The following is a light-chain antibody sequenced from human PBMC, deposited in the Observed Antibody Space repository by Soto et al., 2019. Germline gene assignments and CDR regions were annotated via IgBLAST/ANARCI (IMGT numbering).Light chain of an antibody. CDR3: RSYAGSYTVI. CDR1: SSDVGSYNL. Sequence: QSVLTQPASVSGSPGQSITISCTGTSSDVGSYNLVSWYQHHPGKAPKLMISEDSKRPSGISYRFSGSKSGNTASLTISGLQAEDEADYYCRSYAGSYTVIFGGGTKVTVL. CDR2: EDS. V-gene: IGLV2-23*02. J-gene: IGLJ2*01.